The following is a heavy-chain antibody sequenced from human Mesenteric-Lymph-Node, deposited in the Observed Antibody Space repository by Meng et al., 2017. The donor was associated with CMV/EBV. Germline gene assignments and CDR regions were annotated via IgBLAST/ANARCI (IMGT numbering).Heavy chain of an antibody. D-gene: IGHD1-1*01. CDR2: IGVVGDT. CDR3: AGLCGTTGSAFDL. V-gene: IGHV3-13*04. J-gene: IGHJ3*01. CDR1: GFAFSDCD. Sequence: GESLKISCAASGFAFSDCDMHWVRQVAGRGLEWISGIGVVGDTFYPGSVKGRFTISRDNSKNSLYLQINSLRAGDTAVYYCAGLCGTTGSAFDLWGQGTMVTVSS.